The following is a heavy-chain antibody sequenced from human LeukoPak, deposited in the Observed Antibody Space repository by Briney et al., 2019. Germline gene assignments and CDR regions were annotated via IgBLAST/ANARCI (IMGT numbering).Heavy chain of an antibody. V-gene: IGHV3-15*01. Sequence: GGSLRLSCAASGFTFSNAWVSWVRQAPGKGLEWVGRITSKPDGGTPDYAAPVKGRFTISRDDARNTLYMQMNSLTTDDTAVYYCTTDPYKDASAYWGQGTLVTVSS. D-gene: IGHD3-10*01. CDR1: GFTFSNAW. CDR3: TTDPYKDASAY. J-gene: IGHJ4*02. CDR2: ITSKPDGGTP.